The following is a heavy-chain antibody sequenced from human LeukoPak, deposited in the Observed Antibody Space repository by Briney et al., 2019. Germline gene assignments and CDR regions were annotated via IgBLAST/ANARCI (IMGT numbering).Heavy chain of an antibody. Sequence: SETLSLTCDVSGGSISSGLYSWSWIRQPLGKGLEWIGYIYHTGSTYYNPSLKSRVTISVDTSKNQFSLKLSSVTAADTAVYYCARAYFDYGGIYYGMDVWGQGTTVTVSS. CDR1: GGSISSGLYS. D-gene: IGHD4-17*01. CDR2: IYHTGST. V-gene: IGHV4-30-2*01. J-gene: IGHJ6*02. CDR3: ARAYFDYGGIYYGMDV.